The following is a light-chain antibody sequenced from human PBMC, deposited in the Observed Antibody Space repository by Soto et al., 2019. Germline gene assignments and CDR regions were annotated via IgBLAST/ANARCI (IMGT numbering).Light chain of an antibody. V-gene: IGKV1-9*01. CDR3: QQLNGSPWR. J-gene: IGKJ1*01. CDR1: PAIASF. Sequence: IQLTQSPSSLSASVGDRVTITCRASPAIASFLAWYQQKPGTAPKLLIYDAATLQSGVPSRFSGSRSGTEYTLTIGSLQPEDFATYYCQQLNGSPWRFGQGPKV. CDR2: DAA.